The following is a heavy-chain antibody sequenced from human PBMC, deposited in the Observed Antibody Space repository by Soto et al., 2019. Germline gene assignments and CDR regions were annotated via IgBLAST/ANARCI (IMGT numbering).Heavy chain of an antibody. J-gene: IGHJ4*02. CDR3: AHGSGWLSDY. D-gene: IGHD6-19*01. Sequence: QITLKESGPPLLKPTQTLTLTCTFSGFSLSSFAVGVNWIRQPPGKAPEWLALIYWNDDNHYSPSLRNRLTVTKDTSQNQVVLTMTNVDPVDTDTYYCAHGSGWLSDYWGQGTLVTVSS. CDR2: IYWNDDN. CDR1: GFSLSSFAVG. V-gene: IGHV2-5*01.